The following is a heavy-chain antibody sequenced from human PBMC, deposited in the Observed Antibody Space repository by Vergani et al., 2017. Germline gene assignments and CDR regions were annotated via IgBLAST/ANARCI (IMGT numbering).Heavy chain of an antibody. CDR1: GYIFSNFW. CDR2: IYPGDSEV. Sequence: EVQLVQSGAEVKKPGESLKISCQAFGYIFSNFWIGWVRQRPGRGLEWMGIIYPGDSEVKSNPTFRGQVIFSVDTSVNTAYLQWRSLQASDTATYFCASGGHGSENGEALQLWGQGTNITVSS. D-gene: IGHD3-10*01. V-gene: IGHV5-51*01. CDR3: ASGGHGSENGEALQL. J-gene: IGHJ3*01.